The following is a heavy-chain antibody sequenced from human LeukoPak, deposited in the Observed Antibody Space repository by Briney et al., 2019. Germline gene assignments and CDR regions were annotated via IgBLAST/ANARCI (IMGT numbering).Heavy chain of an antibody. CDR3: ARDTMDIVVVPAAITDY. V-gene: IGHV1-18*01. D-gene: IGHD2-2*03. CDR2: ISPYNGHT. Sequence: ASVKVSCKASGYKFSIYDLIWVRHAPGQGLEWMGWISPYNGHTNYAQKFQGRVTMTTDTSTSTAYMELRSLRSDDTAVYYCARDTMDIVVVPAAITDYWGQGTLVTVSS. J-gene: IGHJ4*02. CDR1: GYKFSIYD.